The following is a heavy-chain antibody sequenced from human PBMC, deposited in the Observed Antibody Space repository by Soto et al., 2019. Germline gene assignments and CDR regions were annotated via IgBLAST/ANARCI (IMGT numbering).Heavy chain of an antibody. CDR1: GCSISSNKW. CDR2: IYHSGST. Sequence: SETLSVTCSVYGCSISSNKWWSWVRQPPGKGLEWIGEIYHSGSTNYNPSLKSRVTISLDKSKNQFSLKLTSVTAADSAVYYCARDDHIVVVPTSLGAMDVWGQGTTVPVSS. D-gene: IGHD2-2*01. V-gene: IGHV4-4*02. CDR3: ARDDHIVVVPTSLGAMDV. J-gene: IGHJ6*02.